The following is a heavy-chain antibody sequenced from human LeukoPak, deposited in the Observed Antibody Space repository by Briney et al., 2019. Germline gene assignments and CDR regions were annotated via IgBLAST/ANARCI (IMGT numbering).Heavy chain of an antibody. D-gene: IGHD1-14*01. CDR1: GFTFSHYD. CDR3: WGGTYPFDY. V-gene: IGHV3-30*02. Sequence: GGSLRLSCAASGFTFSHYDMHWVRQAPGKGLEWVAFIRYDGSNKQYADSVKGRFTISRDNSKNTAYLQMNSLKTEDTAVYFCWGGTYPFDYWGQGTLVTVSS. J-gene: IGHJ4*02. CDR2: IRYDGSNK.